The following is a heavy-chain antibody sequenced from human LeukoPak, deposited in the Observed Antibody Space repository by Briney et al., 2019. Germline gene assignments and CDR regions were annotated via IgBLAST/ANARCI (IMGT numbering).Heavy chain of an antibody. CDR3: ARPPVGYCSSTSCYKGYYFDY. Sequence: ASVKVSCKASGYTFTSYAMNWVRQAPGQGLEWMGWINTNTGNPTYAQGFTGRFVFSLDTSVSTAYLQISSLKAEDTVVYYCARPPVGYCSSTSCYKGYYFDYWGQGTLVTVSS. V-gene: IGHV7-4-1*02. J-gene: IGHJ4*02. CDR1: GYTFTSYA. CDR2: INTNTGNP. D-gene: IGHD2-2*02.